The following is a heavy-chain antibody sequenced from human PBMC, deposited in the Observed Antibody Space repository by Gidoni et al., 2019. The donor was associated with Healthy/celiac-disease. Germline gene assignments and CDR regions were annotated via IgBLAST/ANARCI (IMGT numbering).Heavy chain of an antibody. CDR3: ARDEGYCSGGSCYPNWFDP. Sequence: EVQLVESGGGVVRPGGSLRLSCAAYGFTFDDYGLRWFRQAAGKGLGWVSVINWNGGSTGYADSVKGRFTSSRDNAKNSLYLQMNSLRAEDTALYHCARDEGYCSGGSCYPNWFDPWGQGTLVAVSS. CDR2: INWNGGST. V-gene: IGHV3-20*01. J-gene: IGHJ5*02. D-gene: IGHD2-15*01. CDR1: GFTFDDYG.